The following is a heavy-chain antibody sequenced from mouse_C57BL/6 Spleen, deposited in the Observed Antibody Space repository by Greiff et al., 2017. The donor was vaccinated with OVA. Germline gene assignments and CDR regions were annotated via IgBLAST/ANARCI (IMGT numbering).Heavy chain of an antibody. CDR3: ARGEVITTGRYAMDY. CDR2: IDPSDSET. Sequence: QVQLKQPGAELVRPGSSVKLSCKASGYTFTSYWMHWVKQRPIQGLEWIGNIDPSDSETHYNQKFKDKATLTVDKSSSTAYMQLSSLTSEDSAVYYCARGEVITTGRYAMDYWGQGTSVTVSS. D-gene: IGHD1-1*01. CDR1: GYTFTSYW. V-gene: IGHV1-52*01. J-gene: IGHJ4*01.